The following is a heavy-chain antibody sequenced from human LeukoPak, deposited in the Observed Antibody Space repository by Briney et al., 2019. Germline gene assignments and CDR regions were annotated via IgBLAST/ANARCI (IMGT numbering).Heavy chain of an antibody. Sequence: ASVKVSCKASGYTFTSYGISWVRQAPGQGLEWMGWISAYNGNTNYAQKLQGRVTVTTDTSTSTAYMELRSLRSDDTAVYYCARAAFHSSGYSDAFDIWGQGTMVTVSS. CDR3: ARAAFHSSGYSDAFDI. J-gene: IGHJ3*02. CDR2: ISAYNGNT. D-gene: IGHD3-22*01. CDR1: GYTFTSYG. V-gene: IGHV1-18*01.